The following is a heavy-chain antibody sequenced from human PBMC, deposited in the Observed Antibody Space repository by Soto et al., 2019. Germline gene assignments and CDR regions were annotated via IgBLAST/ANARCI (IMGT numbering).Heavy chain of an antibody. CDR1: GFTFTNYA. D-gene: IGHD3-16*01. CDR2: ISYDAIHK. V-gene: IGHV3-30*04. CDR3: ARDMITKYTRDY. Sequence: QVQLVESGGGVVQPGRSLRLSCVASGFTFTNYAMHWFRQAPGQGLEWVAFISYDAIHKYYADSVKGRFTISRDNSKNTLYLQMNSLRAEDTAVYYCARDMITKYTRDYWGQGTLVTVSS. J-gene: IGHJ4*02.